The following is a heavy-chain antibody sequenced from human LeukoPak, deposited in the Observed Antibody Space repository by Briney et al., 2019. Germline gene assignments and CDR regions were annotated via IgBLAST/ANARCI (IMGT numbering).Heavy chain of an antibody. V-gene: IGHV1-2*02. D-gene: IGHD3-22*01. J-gene: IGHJ4*02. CDR1: GYTFTGYY. CDR3: ARDRTHYYDSSGDYSRWEY. CDR2: INPNSGGT. Sequence: ASVKVSCKASGYTFTGYYMHWVRQAPGQGLEWMGWINPNSGGTNYAQKFQGRVTMTRDTSTSTVYMELSSLRSEDTAMYYCARDRTHYYDSSGDYSRWEYWGQGTLVTVSS.